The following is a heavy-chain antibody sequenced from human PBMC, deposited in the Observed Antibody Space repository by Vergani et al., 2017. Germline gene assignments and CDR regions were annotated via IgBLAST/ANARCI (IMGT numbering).Heavy chain of an antibody. Sequence: EVQLVQSGAEVKKPGESLKISCKGSGYSFTSYWIGWVRQMPGKGLEWMGIIYPGDSDTRYSPSFQGQVTISADKSISTAYLQWSSLKASDTAMYYCARHREVPAANYYYYYMDVWGKGTTVTVSS. CDR1: GYSFTSYW. J-gene: IGHJ6*03. D-gene: IGHD2-2*01. CDR2: IYPGDSDT. CDR3: ARHREVPAANYYYYYMDV. V-gene: IGHV5-51*01.